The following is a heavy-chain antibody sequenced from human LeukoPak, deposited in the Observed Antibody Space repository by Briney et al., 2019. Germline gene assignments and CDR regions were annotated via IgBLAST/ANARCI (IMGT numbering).Heavy chain of an antibody. CDR2: ISYAGSNK. D-gene: IGHD3-22*01. J-gene: IGHJ4*02. CDR3: ARGAGYYDSSGYHDY. Sequence: HPGRSLRLSCAASGFTFSSYAMHWVRQAPGKGLEWVAVISYAGSNKYYADSVKGRFTISRDNSKNTLYLQMNSLRAEDTAVYYCARGAGYYDSSGYHDYWGQGTLVTVSS. V-gene: IGHV3-30*04. CDR1: GFTFSSYA.